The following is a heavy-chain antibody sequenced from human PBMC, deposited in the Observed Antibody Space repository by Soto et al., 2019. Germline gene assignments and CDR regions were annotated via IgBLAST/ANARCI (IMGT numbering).Heavy chain of an antibody. CDR3: ARHNNGFEFPNK. Sequence: QLLLQESGPGLVKPSETLSLTCSVSGDSVRISSFCWGWIRQPPGKGLESIGSICYRGSTYYNPSLKSRVTVSADTSTNQLFLKLTSVTAADTAVYFCARHNNGFEFPNKWGPGTVVTVSS. J-gene: IGHJ4*02. CDR2: ICYRGST. CDR1: GDSVRISSFC. D-gene: IGHD2-8*01. V-gene: IGHV4-39*01.